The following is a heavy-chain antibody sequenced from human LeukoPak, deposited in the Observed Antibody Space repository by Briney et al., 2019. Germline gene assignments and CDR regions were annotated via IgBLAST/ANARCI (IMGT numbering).Heavy chain of an antibody. CDR1: GYTFTSYY. V-gene: IGHV1-46*01. CDR3: ARLDLSGSDY. Sequence: GASVKVSCKASGYTFTSYYMHWVRQAPGQGLEWMGIINPSGGSTSYAQKFQGRVTMTTDTSTNTAYMELRTLRSDDTAVYYCARLDLSGSDYWGQGTLVTVSS. D-gene: IGHD6-19*01. CDR2: INPSGGST. J-gene: IGHJ4*02.